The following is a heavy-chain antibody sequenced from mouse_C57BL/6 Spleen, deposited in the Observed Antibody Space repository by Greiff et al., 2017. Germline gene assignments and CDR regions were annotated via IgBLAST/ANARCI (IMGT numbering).Heavy chain of an antibody. Sequence: QVQLQQPGAELVMPGASVKLSCKASGYTFTSYWMHWVKQRPGQGLEWIGEIDPSDSYTNYNQKFKGKSTLTVDKSSSTAYMQLSSLTSEYSAVYFGTRRGGSNSYYYAMDYWGQGTSVTVSS. CDR2: IDPSDSYT. V-gene: IGHV1-69*01. CDR3: TRRGGSNSYYYAMDY. D-gene: IGHD2-5*01. J-gene: IGHJ4*01. CDR1: GYTFTSYW.